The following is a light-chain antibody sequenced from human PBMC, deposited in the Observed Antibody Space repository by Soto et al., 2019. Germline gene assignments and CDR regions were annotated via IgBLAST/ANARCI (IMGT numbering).Light chain of an antibody. CDR1: QSISRW. CDR2: ETS. J-gene: IGKJ1*01. CDR3: QQYKDYWT. V-gene: IGKV1-5*03. Sequence: QMTQSPSTLSASVGDKVTITCRASQSISRWLAWYQQKPGKAPKLLIYETSSLEDGVPSRFTGSGSGTEFSLTITSLQPEDFASYYCQQYKDYWTPGQRTKVDI.